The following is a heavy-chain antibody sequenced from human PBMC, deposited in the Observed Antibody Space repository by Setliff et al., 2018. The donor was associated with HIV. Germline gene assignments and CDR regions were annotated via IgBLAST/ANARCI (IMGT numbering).Heavy chain of an antibody. CDR1: GGTSSTHA. J-gene: IGHJ3*01. CDR2: IISILDIT. D-gene: IGHD3-10*01. Sequence: SVKVSCKASGGTSSTHAINWVRQAPGQGLEWMGQIISILDITSYTQKLQGGVSITADKSTSTFYMELSGLTSADTAVYYCAGPRGDEAFDVWGQGTKVTV. V-gene: IGHV1-69*10. CDR3: AGPRGDEAFDV.